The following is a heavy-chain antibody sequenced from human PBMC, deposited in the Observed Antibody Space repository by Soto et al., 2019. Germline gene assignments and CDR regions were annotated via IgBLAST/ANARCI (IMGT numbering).Heavy chain of an antibody. CDR3: VKVSGYCTGGSCFSYFDY. V-gene: IGHV3-64D*06. CDR1: GFTFSHHS. Sequence: GGSLRLSCSGSGFTFSHHSLYWVRQAPGKGLRYVSTISGNGGNTHYAASVRGRFTISRDNSKNTVFLQMSGLRVADSTVYYCVKVSGYCTGGSCFSYFDYWGQGALVTVSS. J-gene: IGHJ4*02. CDR2: ISGNGGNT. D-gene: IGHD2-15*01.